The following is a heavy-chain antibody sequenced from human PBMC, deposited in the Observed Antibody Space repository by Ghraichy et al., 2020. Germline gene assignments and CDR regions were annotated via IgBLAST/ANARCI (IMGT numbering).Heavy chain of an antibody. V-gene: IGHV4-39*01. D-gene: IGHD3-22*01. CDR3: ARQDYYDSSGYIYYYYYYMDV. J-gene: IGHJ6*03. Sequence: SETLSLTCTVSGGSISSSSYYWGWIRQPPGKGLEWIGSIYYSGSTYYNPSLKSRVTISVDTSKNQFSLKLSSVTAADTAVYYCARQDYYDSSGYIYYYYYYMDVWGKGTTVTVSS. CDR2: IYYSGST. CDR1: GGSISSSSYY.